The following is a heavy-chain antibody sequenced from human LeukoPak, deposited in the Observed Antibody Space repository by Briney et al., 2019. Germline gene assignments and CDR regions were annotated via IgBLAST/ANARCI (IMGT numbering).Heavy chain of an antibody. V-gene: IGHV1-18*01. CDR1: GYACTSYG. J-gene: IGHJ6*03. D-gene: IGHD2-2*01. CDR2: IRVYNGNR. Sequence: ASVKVSFKASGYACTSYGISWVRQGPGQGLERMGLIRVYNGNRNYAQKLQGRVTMTTAPSTSTAYMELRSLRSDDTAVYYCARSPGISTSYYYYYYMDVWGKGTTVTVSS. CDR3: ARSPGISTSYYYYYYMDV.